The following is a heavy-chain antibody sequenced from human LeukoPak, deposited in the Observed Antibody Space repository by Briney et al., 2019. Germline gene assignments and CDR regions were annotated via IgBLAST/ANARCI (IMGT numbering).Heavy chain of an antibody. CDR3: ARGNYCSGGSCYAVDY. CDR2: ITSRSSYI. J-gene: IGHJ4*02. V-gene: IGHV3-21*01. D-gene: IGHD2-15*01. CDR1: GFTFSSYS. Sequence: GGSLRLSCAASGFTFSSYSMNWVRQAPGKGLEWVSSITSRSSYIDYADSVKGRFTISRDNAKNSLYLQMNSLRAEDTAVYYCARGNYCSGGSCYAVDYWGQGTLVTVSS.